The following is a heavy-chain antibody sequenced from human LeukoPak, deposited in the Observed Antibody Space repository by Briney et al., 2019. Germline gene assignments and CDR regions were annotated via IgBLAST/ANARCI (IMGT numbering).Heavy chain of an antibody. CDR3: ARDGVAVDFGFDP. J-gene: IGHJ5*02. D-gene: IGHD6-19*01. CDR1: GGSIRNYY. V-gene: IGHV4-59*01. CDR2: IYYTGST. Sequence: SETLSLSCAVSGGSIRNYYWSWVRQPPGKELEWIGYIYYTGSTNYNPSLKSRVTILLDTSKNQFSLKLTSVTAADTAIYYCARDGVAVDFGFDPWGQGTLVTVSS.